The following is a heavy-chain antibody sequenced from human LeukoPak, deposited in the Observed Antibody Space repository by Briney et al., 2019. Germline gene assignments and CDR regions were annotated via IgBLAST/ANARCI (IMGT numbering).Heavy chain of an antibody. CDR3: ASSWYSGFYFDY. J-gene: IGHJ4*02. Sequence: SETLSLTCAVYGGSFSGYYWSWIRQPPGKGLEWVGEINHSGSTNYNPSLKSRVTISVDTSKNQFSPKLSSVTAADTAVYYCASSWYSGFYFDYWGQGTLVTVSA. CDR2: INHSGST. CDR1: GGSFSGYY. D-gene: IGHD1-26*01. V-gene: IGHV4-34*01.